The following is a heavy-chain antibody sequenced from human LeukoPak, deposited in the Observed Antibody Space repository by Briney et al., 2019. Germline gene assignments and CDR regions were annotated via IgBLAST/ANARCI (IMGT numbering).Heavy chain of an antibody. V-gene: IGHV3-15*07. CDR3: AKGFGSYDSSDFDS. CDR1: GFTFTYVW. CDR2: IRSRTDGGTT. J-gene: IGHJ4*02. D-gene: IGHD3-22*01. Sequence: GGSLRLSCAASGFTFTYVWLNWVRQAPGKGLEWVGRIRSRTDGGTTDYAAPVKGRFTISRDDSEKTLYLQMNILKTEDTAVYYCAKGFGSYDSSDFDSWGQGTLVTVSS.